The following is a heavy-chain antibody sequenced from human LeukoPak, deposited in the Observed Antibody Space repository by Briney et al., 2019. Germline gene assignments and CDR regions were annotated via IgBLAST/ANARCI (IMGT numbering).Heavy chain of an antibody. J-gene: IGHJ6*02. CDR1: GGSISSYY. Sequence: SETLSLTCTVSGGSISSYYWSWIPQTPGKGLEWIGYIYYSGSTNYNPSLKSRVTISVDTSKNQFSLKLSSVTAADTAVYYCARDVASDGMDVWGQGTTVTVSS. CDR2: IYYSGST. D-gene: IGHD5-12*01. V-gene: IGHV4-59*01. CDR3: ARDVASDGMDV.